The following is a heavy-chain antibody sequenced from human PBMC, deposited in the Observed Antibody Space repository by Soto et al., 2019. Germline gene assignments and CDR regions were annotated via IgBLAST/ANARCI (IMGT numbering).Heavy chain of an antibody. D-gene: IGHD3-3*01. CDR1: GFTFSSYW. CDR2: INSDGSST. V-gene: IGHV3-74*01. Sequence: RRLSCAASGFTFSSYWMNWVRQAPGKGLVWVSRINSDGSSTSYADSVKGRFTISRDNAKNTLYLQMNSLRAEDTAVYYCAEGDFWSGSTRYGMDVWGQGTTVTVSS. CDR3: AEGDFWSGSTRYGMDV. J-gene: IGHJ6*02.